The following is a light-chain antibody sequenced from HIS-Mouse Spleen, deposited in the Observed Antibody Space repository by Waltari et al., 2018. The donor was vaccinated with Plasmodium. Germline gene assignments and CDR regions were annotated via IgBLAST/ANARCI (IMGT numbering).Light chain of an antibody. CDR3: QQYGSSPQIT. CDR1: PSVSSSY. Sequence: EIVLTQSPGTLSLSPGERATLPCRASPSVSSSYLAWYQQKPGQAPRLLIYGASSRATGIPDRFSGSGSGTDFTLTISRLEPEDFAVYYCQQYGSSPQITFGGGTKVEIK. CDR2: GAS. J-gene: IGKJ4*01. V-gene: IGKV3-20*01.